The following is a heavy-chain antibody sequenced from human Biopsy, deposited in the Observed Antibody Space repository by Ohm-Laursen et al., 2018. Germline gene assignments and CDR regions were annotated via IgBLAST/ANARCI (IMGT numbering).Heavy chain of an antibody. CDR3: AKQEGVAYGDIDY. V-gene: IGHV3-30*18. CDR2: ISYDGSYK. D-gene: IGHD3-10*01. CDR1: GFTLTDSG. J-gene: IGHJ4*02. Sequence: SLRLSCTASGFTLTDSGMHWVRQAPGKGLEWVALISYDGSYKNYGDSVRGRFTISRDNSKNTLYLQMNSLRPEDTAVYYCAKQEGVAYGDIDYWGQGTLVTVSS.